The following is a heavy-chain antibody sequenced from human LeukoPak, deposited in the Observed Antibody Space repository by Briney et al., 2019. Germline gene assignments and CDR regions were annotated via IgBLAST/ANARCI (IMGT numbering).Heavy chain of an antibody. CDR2: IIPISNTI. D-gene: IGHD4-23*01. J-gene: IGHJ6*02. V-gene: IGHV1-69*13. CDR1: GGTLSTYS. CDR3: ARGLSRWSTPTSSYYYRMDV. Sequence: GASVKVSCKASGGTLSTYSISWVRQAPGQGLEWMGGIIPISNTINYAQRFQGRVTLTADESTNTAYMELSSLRSEDTAVYYCARGLSRWSTPTSSYYYRMDVWGQGTTVAVSS.